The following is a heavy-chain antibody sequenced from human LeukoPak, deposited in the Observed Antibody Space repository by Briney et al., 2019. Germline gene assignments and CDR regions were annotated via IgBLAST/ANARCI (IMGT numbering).Heavy chain of an antibody. D-gene: IGHD4-17*01. CDR3: ARDFNTVTGPLDV. Sequence: GGSLRLSCAASGFTFNTYGMHCVRRAPGKGLGCVSAIWYDGSRKHCADAMKGRFTISRDNSKNTLYLHMDSLRAEDTAVYYCARDFNTVTGPLDVWGQGPLVTVSS. CDR1: GFTFNTYG. CDR2: IWYDGSRK. J-gene: IGHJ4*01. V-gene: IGHV3-33*01.